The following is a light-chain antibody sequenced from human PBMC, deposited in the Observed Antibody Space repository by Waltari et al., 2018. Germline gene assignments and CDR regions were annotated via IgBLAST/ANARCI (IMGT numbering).Light chain of an antibody. CDR3: QTGGHGTWV. J-gene: IGLJ3*02. CDR2: VNSDGSH. Sequence: QLVLTQSPSASASLGASVKLPCTLSSGHRSNIIAWHQQQPEKGPRYLMKVNSDGSHSKGDEIPDRFSGSSSGPERYLTISSVQSEDEADYYCQTGGHGTWVFGGGTKLTVL. V-gene: IGLV4-69*01. CDR1: SGHRSNI.